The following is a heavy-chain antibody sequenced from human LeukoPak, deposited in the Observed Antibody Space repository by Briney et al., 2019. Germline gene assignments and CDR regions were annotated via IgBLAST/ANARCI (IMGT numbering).Heavy chain of an antibody. D-gene: IGHD4-17*01. Sequence: GASVKVSCKASGYTFIGYYMYWVRQAPGQGPEWMGWINPNSGGTSYAQKFQGRVTMARDTSISTAYMELSRLRSDDTAVYYCARKYGDYNAELAFDIWGQGTMVTVSS. CDR2: INPNSGGT. V-gene: IGHV1-2*02. J-gene: IGHJ3*02. CDR1: GYTFIGYY. CDR3: ARKYGDYNAELAFDI.